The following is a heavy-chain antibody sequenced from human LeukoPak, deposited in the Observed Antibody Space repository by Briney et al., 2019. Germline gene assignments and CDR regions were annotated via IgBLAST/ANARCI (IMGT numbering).Heavy chain of an antibody. CDR3: ARDQTVAGD. V-gene: IGHV3-66*01. CDR1: GFTVSSNY. J-gene: IGHJ4*02. Sequence: GGSLRLSCAASGFTVSSNYMTWVRQAPGKGLEWVSVIYTDGNTYYADSVKGRFTISRDNSKNTLYLQMNSLRAEDTAVYYCARDQTVAGDWGQGILVTVSS. D-gene: IGHD6-19*01. CDR2: IYTDGNT.